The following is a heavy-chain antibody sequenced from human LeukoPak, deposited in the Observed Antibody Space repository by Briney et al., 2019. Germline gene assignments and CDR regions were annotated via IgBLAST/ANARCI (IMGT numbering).Heavy chain of an antibody. CDR1: GYTFTDFY. CDR2: INPNSGGT. V-gene: IGHV1-2*02. CDR3: TRDAGGGDCYSRPNWFDP. J-gene: IGHJ5*02. Sequence: ASVKVSCKASGYTFTDFYIHWVRQAPGQGLEWMGWINPNSGGTKYAQKFQGRVTMTSDTSISTAYMELSRLRSDDTAVYYCTRDAGGGDCYSRPNWFDPWGQGTLVTVSS. D-gene: IGHD2-21*02.